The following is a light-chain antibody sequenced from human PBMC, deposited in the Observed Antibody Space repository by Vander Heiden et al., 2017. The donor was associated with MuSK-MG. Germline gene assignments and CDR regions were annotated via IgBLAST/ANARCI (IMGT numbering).Light chain of an antibody. CDR2: NVN. Sequence: QSALTQPASVSGPPAPSTTISCTGASSDVGQYSYASWYQHQPGRAPKLIIYNVNSRPSGVSYRFSGSKSGNTASLTISGLQAEDEADYYCSSYVTTRALVFGGGTKLTVL. V-gene: IGLV2-14*03. CDR3: SSYVTTRALV. CDR1: SSDVGQYSY. J-gene: IGLJ3*02.